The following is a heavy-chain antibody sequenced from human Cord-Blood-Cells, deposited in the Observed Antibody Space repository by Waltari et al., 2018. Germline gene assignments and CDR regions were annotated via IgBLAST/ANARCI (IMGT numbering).Heavy chain of an antibody. CDR1: GGSFSGYY. V-gene: IGHV4-34*04. Sequence: QVQLQQWGAGLLKPSETLSLTCAVYGGSFSGYYWSWIRQPPGKGLEWIGEINHSGITNNNPTLQRRGTISVATSKNQFSLKLGSVTAAETSVYYSARGRRGDRDIVATIDYWGQGTLVTGSS. CDR2: INHSGIT. J-gene: IGHJ4*02. CDR3: ARGRRGDRDIVATIDY. D-gene: IGHD5-12*01.